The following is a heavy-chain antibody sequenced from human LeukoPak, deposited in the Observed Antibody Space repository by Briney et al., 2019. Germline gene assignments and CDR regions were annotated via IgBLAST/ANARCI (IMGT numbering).Heavy chain of an antibody. J-gene: IGHJ3*02. V-gene: IGHV4-34*01. CDR2: INHSGST. Sequence: PETLSLXCAVYGGSFSGYYWSWIRQPPGKGLESIGEINHSGSTNYNPSLKSRVTISVDTFKNQFSLKLRSVTAADTAVYYCARGTLGGRYDAFDIWGQGTMVTVSS. CDR1: GGSFSGYY. CDR3: ARGTLGGRYDAFDI. D-gene: IGHD3-9*01.